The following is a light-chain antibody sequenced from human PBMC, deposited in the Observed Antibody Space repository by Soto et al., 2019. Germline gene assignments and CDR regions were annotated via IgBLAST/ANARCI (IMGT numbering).Light chain of an antibody. Sequence: QSALTQPASVSGSPGQSITISCTETSSDVGSYNLVSWYQQHPGKAPKLMIYEGSKRPSGVSNRFSGSKSDNTASLTISGLQTEDEADYYCFSYAGSSTLVFGGGIQLTVL. CDR3: FSYAGSSTLV. V-gene: IGLV2-23*01. J-gene: IGLJ2*01. CDR1: SSDVGSYNL. CDR2: EGS.